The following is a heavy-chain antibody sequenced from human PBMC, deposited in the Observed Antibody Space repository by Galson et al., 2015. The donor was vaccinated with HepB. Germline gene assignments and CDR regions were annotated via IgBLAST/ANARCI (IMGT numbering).Heavy chain of an antibody. D-gene: IGHD4-11*01. CDR3: ARDFRGAECLHYSSHIDD. J-gene: IGHJ4*01. CDR2: MNTNSSNT. V-gene: IGHV1-8*01. Sequence: SVKVSCKASGYTFTSYNMNWVRQAPGQGLEWMGWMNTNSSNTGYAQKFQGRVTMTRNTSISTAYMELSSLRSEDTAVYYCARDFRGAECLHYSSHIDDWGQGTLVTVSS. CDR1: GYTFTSYN.